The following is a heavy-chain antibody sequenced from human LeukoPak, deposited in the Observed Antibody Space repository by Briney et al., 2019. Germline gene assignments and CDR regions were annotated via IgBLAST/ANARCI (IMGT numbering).Heavy chain of an antibody. Sequence: GGSPRLSCAASGFTFKNHWMAWVRLAPGKGLEWVAHIKEDGTQRYYVDPVKGRFTISRDDAKNSLYLQMNTLTDEDTAVYYCVRGGWELDYWGQGILVTVSS. CDR2: IKEDGTQR. J-gene: IGHJ4*02. CDR3: VRGGWELDY. D-gene: IGHD4-23*01. CDR1: GFTFKNHW. V-gene: IGHV3-7*01.